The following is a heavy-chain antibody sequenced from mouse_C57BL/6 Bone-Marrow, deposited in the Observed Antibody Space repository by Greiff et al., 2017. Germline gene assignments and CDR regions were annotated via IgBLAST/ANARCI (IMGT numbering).Heavy chain of an antibody. CDR3: ARGVYGRGAWFAY. CDR1: GYTFTSYW. D-gene: IGHD1-1*01. CDR2: IYPGSGST. J-gene: IGHJ3*01. V-gene: IGHV1-55*01. Sequence: QVQLKQPGAELVKPGASVKMSCKASGYTFTSYWITWVKQRPGQGLEWIGDIYPGSGSTNYNEKFKSKATLTVDTSSSTAYMQLSSLTSEDSAVYYCARGVYGRGAWFAYWGQGTLVTVSA.